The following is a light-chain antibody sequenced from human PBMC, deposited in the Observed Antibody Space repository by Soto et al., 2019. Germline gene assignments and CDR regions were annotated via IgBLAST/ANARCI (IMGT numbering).Light chain of an antibody. CDR3: QQYGSWPIT. Sequence: DNVLTQSPATLSLSTGERATLSCRASQSVSSYLAWYQQKPGQAPRLLMYDASTRATGIPARFSGSGSGTDFTLTISRLEPEDFAVYYCQQYGSWPITFGQGTRLEVK. V-gene: IGKV3-11*01. CDR1: QSVSSY. CDR2: DAS. J-gene: IGKJ5*01.